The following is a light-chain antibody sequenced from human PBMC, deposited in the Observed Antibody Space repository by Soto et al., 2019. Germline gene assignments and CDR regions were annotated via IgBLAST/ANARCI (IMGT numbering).Light chain of an antibody. CDR2: KAS. Sequence: DIQMTQSPSTLSASVGDRVTITCRASQSISSWLAWYQQKPGKAPKLLIYKASSLESGVPSRFSGSGSGTEFTLTISSPQPDDFATYYCQQYKSYWLTFGGGTKVEIK. CDR3: QQYKSYWLT. J-gene: IGKJ4*01. V-gene: IGKV1-5*03. CDR1: QSISSW.